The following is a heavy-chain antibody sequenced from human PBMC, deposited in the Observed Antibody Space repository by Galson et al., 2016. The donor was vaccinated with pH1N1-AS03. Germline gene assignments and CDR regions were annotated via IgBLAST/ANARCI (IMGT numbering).Heavy chain of an antibody. D-gene: IGHD2-2*01. CDR1: GFIFRNVW. J-gene: IGHJ6*02. CDR3: ARRNPNPNFAIWYQHDYGMDV. V-gene: IGHV3-74*01. CDR2: ISNDGRNV. Sequence: SLRLSCAASGFIFRNVWMTWVRQAPGKGLEWVSRISNDGRNVRYADFVKGRFAVSRDNAKNTVFLQMNSLRADDTAAYFCARRNPNPNFAIWYQHDYGMDVWGQGTTVTVSS.